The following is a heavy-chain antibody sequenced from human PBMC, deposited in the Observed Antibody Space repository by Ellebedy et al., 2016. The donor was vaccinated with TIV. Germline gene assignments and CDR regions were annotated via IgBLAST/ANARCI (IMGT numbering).Heavy chain of an antibody. CDR1: GDSVSSNSAA. Sequence: SQTLSLTCAISGDSVSSNSAAWNWIRQSPSRGLEWLGRTYYRSKWYNDYAVSVKSRITINPDTSKNQFSLQLNSVTPEDTAVYYCARGVIAVAGTWGDFDYWGQGTLVTVSS. D-gene: IGHD6-19*01. V-gene: IGHV6-1*01. J-gene: IGHJ4*02. CDR2: TYYRSKWYN. CDR3: ARGVIAVAGTWGDFDY.